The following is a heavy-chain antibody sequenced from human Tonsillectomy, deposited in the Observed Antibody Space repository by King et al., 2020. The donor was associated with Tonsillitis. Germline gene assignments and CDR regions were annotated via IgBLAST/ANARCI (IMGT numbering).Heavy chain of an antibody. D-gene: IGHD3-10*01. CDR3: ARQYYYASGSYSDFDY. CDR1: GYTFTSYG. CDR2: ISAYNGNT. J-gene: IGHJ4*02. Sequence: QLVPSGAEVKKPGASVKVSCKASGYTFTSYGISWVRQAPGQGLEWMGRISAYNGNTNYAQNLQGRVTMTTDTSTSTAYMELRSLRSDDTAVYYCARQYYYASGSYSDFDYWGQGTLVTVSS. V-gene: IGHV1-18*01.